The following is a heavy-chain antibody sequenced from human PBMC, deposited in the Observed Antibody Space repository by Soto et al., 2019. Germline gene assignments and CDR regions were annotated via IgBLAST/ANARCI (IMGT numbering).Heavy chain of an antibody. D-gene: IGHD6-13*01. J-gene: IGHJ4*02. CDR1: GFTFSDYA. CDR2: ISGVGGST. CDR3: AKQRVGSSWYRDFDL. V-gene: IGHV3-23*01. Sequence: GGSLRLSCVASGFTFSDYAMSWVRQGPGKGLEWASGISGVGGSTYYPDSVKGRFTISRDNSKNTVYLEMNNLTADDTALYYCAKQRVGSSWYRDFDLWGQGTLVTVSS.